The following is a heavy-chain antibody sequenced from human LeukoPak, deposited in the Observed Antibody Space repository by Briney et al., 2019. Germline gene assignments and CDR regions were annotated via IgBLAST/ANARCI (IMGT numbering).Heavy chain of an antibody. CDR1: GFTFSSYA. CDR3: ARDGWDIVVVPAAISYYYYYMDV. V-gene: IGHV3-30*04. D-gene: IGHD2-2*02. Sequence: GRSLRLSCAASGFTFSSYAMHWVRQAPGKGLEWVAVISYDGSNKYYADSVKGRFTISRDNSKNTLYLQMNSLRAEDTAVYYCARDGWDIVVVPAAISYYYYYMDVWGKGTTVTVSS. J-gene: IGHJ6*03. CDR2: ISYDGSNK.